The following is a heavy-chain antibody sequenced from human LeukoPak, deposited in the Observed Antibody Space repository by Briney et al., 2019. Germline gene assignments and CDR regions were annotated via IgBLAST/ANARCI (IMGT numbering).Heavy chain of an antibody. D-gene: IGHD2-15*01. Sequence: SETLSLTCTVSGDSISSYYWSWIRQPPGKGLEWIGNIYYSGNTNYNPSLKSRVTISVDTSKNQFSLKLTSVTAADTAIYYCARPPRYCRGGSCGDSWGKGTLVPVSS. CDR2: IYYSGNT. V-gene: IGHV4-59*01. J-gene: IGHJ4*02. CDR1: GDSISSYY. CDR3: ARPPRYCRGGSCGDS.